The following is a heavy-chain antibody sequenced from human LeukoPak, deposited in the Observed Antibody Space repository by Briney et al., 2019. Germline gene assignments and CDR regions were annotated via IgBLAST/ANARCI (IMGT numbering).Heavy chain of an antibody. CDR3: ARFGGSWYPFAFDI. V-gene: IGHV4-59*01. CDR1: GGSISSYY. Sequence: SETLSLTCTVSGGSISSYYWSWIRQPPGKGLEWIGYIYYSGSTNYNPSLKSRVTISVDTSKNQFSPKLSSVTAADTAVYYCARFGGSWYPFAFDIWGQGTMVTVSS. D-gene: IGHD6-13*01. J-gene: IGHJ3*02. CDR2: IYYSGST.